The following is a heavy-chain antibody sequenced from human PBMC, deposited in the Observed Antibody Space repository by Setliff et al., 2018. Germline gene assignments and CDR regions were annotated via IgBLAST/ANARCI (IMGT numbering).Heavy chain of an antibody. D-gene: IGHD3-3*01. Sequence: SETLSLTCTVSGGSISSYYWSWIRQPPGKGLEWIGYIYYSGSTNYNPSLKSRVTISVDTSKNQFSLRLSSVTAADTAVYYCARGTVQFLEWSYYYYYYMDVWGKGTTVTVSS. J-gene: IGHJ6*03. CDR2: IYYSGST. CDR3: ARGTVQFLEWSYYYYYYMDV. CDR1: GGSISSYY. V-gene: IGHV4-59*01.